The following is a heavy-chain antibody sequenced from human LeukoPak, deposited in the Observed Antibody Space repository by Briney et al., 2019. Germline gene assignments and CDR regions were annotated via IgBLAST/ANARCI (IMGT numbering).Heavy chain of an antibody. J-gene: IGHJ4*02. D-gene: IGHD1-26*01. CDR2: IYYSGGT. Sequence: SETLSLTCTVSGGSISSYYWSWIRQPPGKGLEWIGYIYYSGGTNYNPSLKSRVTISVDKSKNQFSLKLSSVTAADTAVYYCARDRESYLPVGSYHYFDYWGQGTLVTVSS. V-gene: IGHV4-59*12. CDR3: ARDRESYLPVGSYHYFDY. CDR1: GGSISSYY.